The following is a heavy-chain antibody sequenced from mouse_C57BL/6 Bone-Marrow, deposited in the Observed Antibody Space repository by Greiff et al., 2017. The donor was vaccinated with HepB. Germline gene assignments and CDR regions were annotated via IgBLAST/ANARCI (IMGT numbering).Heavy chain of an antibody. J-gene: IGHJ4*01. CDR1: GFSLTSYG. V-gene: IGHV2-6*03. D-gene: IGHD2-12*01. CDR2: IWSDGST. Sequence: VHLVESGPGLVAPSQSLSITCTVSGFSLTSYGVHWVRQPPGKGLEWLVVIWSDGSTTYNSALKSRLSISKDNSKSQVFLKMNSLQTDDTAMYYCARPLRRGYYAMDYWGQGTSVTVSS. CDR3: ARPLRRGYYAMDY.